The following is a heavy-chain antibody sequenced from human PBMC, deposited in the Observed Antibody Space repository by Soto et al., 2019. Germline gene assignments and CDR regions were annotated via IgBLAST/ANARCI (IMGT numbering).Heavy chain of an antibody. D-gene: IGHD5-12*01. CDR3: ARGYSGIRPPDY. Sequence: ASVKVSCKASGYTFTSYGITWVRQAPGQGPEWMGWISVYNGNTNYAQKLQGRVTMTKDTSTSTAYMELRSLRSDDTAVYYCARGYSGIRPPDYWGHGTMVNASS. J-gene: IGHJ4*01. CDR1: GYTFTSYG. V-gene: IGHV1-18*01. CDR2: ISVYNGNT.